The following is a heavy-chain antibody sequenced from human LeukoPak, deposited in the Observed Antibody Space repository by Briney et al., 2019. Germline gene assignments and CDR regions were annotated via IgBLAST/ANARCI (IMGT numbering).Heavy chain of an antibody. J-gene: IGHJ6*02. CDR2: IYYSGST. CDR1: GGSISSSSYY. D-gene: IGHD1-26*01. V-gene: IGHV4-39*01. Sequence: SETLSLTCTVSGGSISSSSYYWGWIRQPPGKGLEWIGSIYYSGSTYYNPSLKSRVTISVDTSKNQFSLKLRSVTAADTAVYYCARRSIVGTNEDYYYGMDVWGQGTTVTVSS. CDR3: ARRSIVGTNEDYYYGMDV.